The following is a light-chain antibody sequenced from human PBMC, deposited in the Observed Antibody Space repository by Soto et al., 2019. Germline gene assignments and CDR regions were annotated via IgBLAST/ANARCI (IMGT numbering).Light chain of an antibody. CDR2: WAS. V-gene: IGKV4-1*01. J-gene: IGKJ2*01. CDR1: QSVLYSSNNKNY. Sequence: IVMTQSPDSLAVSLGERATINCKSNQSVLYSSNNKNYLAWYQQKPGQSPKLLIYWASTRESGVPDRFSGSGSGTDFTLTISSLQAEDVAVYYCQQYYSTPPYTFGQGTKLEIK. CDR3: QQYYSTPPYT.